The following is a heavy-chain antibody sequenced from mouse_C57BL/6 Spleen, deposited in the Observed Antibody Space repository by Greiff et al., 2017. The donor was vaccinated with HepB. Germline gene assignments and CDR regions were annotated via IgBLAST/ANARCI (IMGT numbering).Heavy chain of an antibody. J-gene: IGHJ3*01. CDR3: ARPPSYDYDWFAY. CDR1: GYTFTSYW. D-gene: IGHD2-4*01. Sequence: VQLQQPGAELVKPGASVKMSCKASGYTFTSYWITWVKQRPGQGLEWIGDIYPGSGSTNYNEKFKSKATLTVDTSSSTAYMQLSSLTSEDSAVYYCARPPSYDYDWFAYWGQGTLVTVSA. CDR2: IYPGSGST. V-gene: IGHV1-55*01.